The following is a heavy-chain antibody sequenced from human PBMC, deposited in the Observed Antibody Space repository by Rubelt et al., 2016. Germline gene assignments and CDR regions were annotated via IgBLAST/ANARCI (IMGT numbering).Heavy chain of an antibody. D-gene: IGHD2-15*01. CDR3: ARGRSPKDGMEV. Sequence: QVQLVQSGAEVKKPGASVKVSCKASGYAFTSFGISWVRQAPGQGLEWMGWISAYNGNTNYAQKLQGRVTMTTEPSRRRAYGERRSRRAEERAGYYGARGRSPKDGMEVWGQGTTGTVSS. CDR2: ISAYNGNT. CDR1: GYAFTSFG. J-gene: IGHJ6*02. V-gene: IGHV1-18*01.